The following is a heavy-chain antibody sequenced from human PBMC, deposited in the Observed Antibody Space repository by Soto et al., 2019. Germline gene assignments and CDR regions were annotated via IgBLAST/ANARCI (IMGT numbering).Heavy chain of an antibody. CDR1: GGSFSGYY. Sequence: PSETLSLTCAVYGGSFSGYYWSWIRQPPGKGLEWIGEINHSGSTNYNPSLKSRVTISVDTSKNQFSLKLSSVTAADTAVYYCARGRGVLLWFGDLHNWFDPWGQGTLVTVSS. V-gene: IGHV4-34*01. CDR3: ARGRGVLLWFGDLHNWFDP. D-gene: IGHD3-10*01. CDR2: INHSGST. J-gene: IGHJ5*02.